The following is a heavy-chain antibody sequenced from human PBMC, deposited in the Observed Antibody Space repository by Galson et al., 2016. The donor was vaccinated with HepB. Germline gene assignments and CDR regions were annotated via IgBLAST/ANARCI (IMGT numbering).Heavy chain of an antibody. D-gene: IGHD5-24*01. V-gene: IGHV3-48*02. J-gene: IGHJ4*02. Sequence: SLRLSCAASGFTFSAYAMHWVRQAPGKGLEWVSHISNSPKTQHYIDSVKGRFTISRDNAKNSLFLQMNSLRDDDTAVYYCARDPGGKFSDGSIDYWSQGTLVTVSS. CDR2: ISNSPKTQ. CDR3: ARDPGGKFSDGSIDY. CDR1: GFTFSAYA.